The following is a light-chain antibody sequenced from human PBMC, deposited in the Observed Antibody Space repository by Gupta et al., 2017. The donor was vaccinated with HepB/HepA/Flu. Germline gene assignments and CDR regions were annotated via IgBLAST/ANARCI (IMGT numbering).Light chain of an antibody. CDR1: EIVSSTY. CDR2: GTS. J-gene: IGKJ1*01. V-gene: IGKV3-20*01. CDR3: QQYGGSVWT. Sequence: SLLTQSPGTLSLSPGESATLSCRASEIVSSTYLSWHQQKPGQPPRLLIYGTSNRATGIPDRFTGRGSDTDFTLTISKLEPEDFAVYFCQQYGGSVWTFGQGTKVELK.